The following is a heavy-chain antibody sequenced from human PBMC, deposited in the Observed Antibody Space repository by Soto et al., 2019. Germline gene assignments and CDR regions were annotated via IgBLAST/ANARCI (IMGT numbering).Heavy chain of an antibody. CDR2: FRTGGDDGTT. CDR1: GFIFSSYS. V-gene: IGHV3-23*01. J-gene: IGHJ4*02. CDR3: AKKVNSGPGSQYFDY. D-gene: IGHD3-10*01. Sequence: GGSLRLSCAASGFIFSSYSMSWVRQAPGKGLEWVSGFRTGGDDGTTYYADSVKGRFTISRDNSKNTLFLQMNSLRAEDTAIYYCAKKVNSGPGSQYFDYWGQGTLVTVSS.